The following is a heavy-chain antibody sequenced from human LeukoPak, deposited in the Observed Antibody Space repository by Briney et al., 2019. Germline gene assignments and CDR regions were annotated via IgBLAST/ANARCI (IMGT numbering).Heavy chain of an antibody. J-gene: IGHJ4*02. Sequence: SETLSLTCAVYGGSFSGYYWSWIRQPPGKGLEWIGEINHSGSTNYNPPLKSRVTISVDTSKNQFSLKLSSVTAADTAVYYCARGGGDTSFDYWGQGTLVTVSS. V-gene: IGHV4-34*01. D-gene: IGHD5-18*01. CDR3: ARGGGDTSFDY. CDR2: INHSGST. CDR1: GGSFSGYY.